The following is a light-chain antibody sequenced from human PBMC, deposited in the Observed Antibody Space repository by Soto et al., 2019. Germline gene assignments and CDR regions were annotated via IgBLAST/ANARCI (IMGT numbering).Light chain of an antibody. J-gene: IGKJ4*01. Sequence: DIVMTQSPESLAVSLGERATINCKSSQSILYSSNNKNYLAWYQQKPGQPPKLLIDWASTRESGVPDRFTGSGSGTDFTLTISSLQAEDVAVYYCQQYYAAPLTFGGGTKVEIK. CDR3: QQYYAAPLT. V-gene: IGKV4-1*01. CDR1: QSILYSSNNKNY. CDR2: WAS.